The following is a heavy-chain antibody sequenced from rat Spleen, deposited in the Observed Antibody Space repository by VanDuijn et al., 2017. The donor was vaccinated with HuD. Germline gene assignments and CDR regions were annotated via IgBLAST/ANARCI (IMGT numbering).Heavy chain of an antibody. CDR3: ARSVFDY. CDR1: GFTVSDFY. Sequence: EVQLVESGGGLVQPENALKLSCEAAGFTVSDFYMAWVSQAPTKGLEWVATINYEGSSTYYGDSVKGRFTISRDNAKSTLYLQMDSLRSEDTATYYCARSVFDYWGQGVMVTVSS. CDR2: INYEGSST. V-gene: IGHV5-22*01. J-gene: IGHJ2*01.